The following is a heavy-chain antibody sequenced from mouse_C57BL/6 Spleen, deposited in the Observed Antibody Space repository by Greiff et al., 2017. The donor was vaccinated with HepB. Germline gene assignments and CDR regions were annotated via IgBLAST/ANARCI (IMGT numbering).Heavy chain of an antibody. CDR1: GFTFSNYW. V-gene: IGHV6-3*01. Sequence: EVKVEESGGGLVQPGGSMKLSCVASGFTFSNYWMNWVRQAPEKGLEWVAQIRLKSDNYATQYAESVKGRFTISRDESKSSVYLQMNNLRAEDTGSYYCTGNWYFDVWGTGTTVTVSS. J-gene: IGHJ1*03. CDR3: TGNWYFDV. CDR2: IRLKSDNYAT.